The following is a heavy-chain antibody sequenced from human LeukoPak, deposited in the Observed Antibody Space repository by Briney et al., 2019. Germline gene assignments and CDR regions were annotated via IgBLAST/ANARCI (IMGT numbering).Heavy chain of an antibody. Sequence: GASLRLSCAASGFTFSSYAMSWVRQAPGKGLEWVSAISGSGGSTYYADSMKGRFTISRDNSKNTLYLQMNSLRAEDTAVYYCAKTPYYYGSGNNWFDPWGQGTLVTVSS. D-gene: IGHD3-10*01. CDR2: ISGSGGST. V-gene: IGHV3-23*01. CDR1: GFTFSSYA. CDR3: AKTPYYYGSGNNWFDP. J-gene: IGHJ5*02.